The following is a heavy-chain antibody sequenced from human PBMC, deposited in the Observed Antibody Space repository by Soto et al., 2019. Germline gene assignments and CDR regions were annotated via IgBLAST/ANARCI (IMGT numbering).Heavy chain of an antibody. CDR1: GFAFSGFE. D-gene: IGHD3-10*01. V-gene: IGHV3-48*03. Sequence: SLRLSCAASGFAFSGFEMNWVRQAPGKVLEWVSYISSGASNMYYADSVKGRFTISRDNAQSSLYLQMNSLRAEDTAVYYCARDLITMVRGTKGTYYYYGMDVWGQGTTVTVSS. J-gene: IGHJ6*02. CDR2: ISSGASNM. CDR3: ARDLITMVRGTKGTYYYYGMDV.